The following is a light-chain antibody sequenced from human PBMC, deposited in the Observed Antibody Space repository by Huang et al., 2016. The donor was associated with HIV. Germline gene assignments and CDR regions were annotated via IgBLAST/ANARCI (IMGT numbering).Light chain of an antibody. V-gene: IGKV3-15*01. Sequence: EIVMTQSPATLSVSPGERATLSCRASQSISNNLAWYQQKPGQAPRLLVYGAVTRATGVPVRFSGSGSGTVFTLTISSLQFEDSAVYYCQQYNDWLSLTFGGGTKVGIK. CDR3: QQYNDWLSLT. CDR1: QSISNN. CDR2: GAV. J-gene: IGKJ4*01.